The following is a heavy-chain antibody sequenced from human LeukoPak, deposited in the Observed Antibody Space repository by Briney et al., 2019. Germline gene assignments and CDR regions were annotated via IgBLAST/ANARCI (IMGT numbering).Heavy chain of an antibody. Sequence: SSETLSLTCTVSGGSISSSNYYWAWIRQPPGKGLEWIANIFYTGSTYYNPSLKSRVTISVDTSKNQFSLRLSSVTATDTAVYYCARLNKPGWFDPWGQGTLVTVSS. V-gene: IGHV4-39*01. D-gene: IGHD1-14*01. CDR3: ARLNKPGWFDP. CDR1: GGSISSSNYY. J-gene: IGHJ5*02. CDR2: IFYTGST.